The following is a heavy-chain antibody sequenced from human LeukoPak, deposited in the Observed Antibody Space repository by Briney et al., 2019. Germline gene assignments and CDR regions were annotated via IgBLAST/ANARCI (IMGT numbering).Heavy chain of an antibody. D-gene: IGHD3-22*01. J-gene: IGHJ4*02. CDR2: FYSSGNT. CDR3: ARVSMIEVVINY. Sequence: SETLSLTCLVSGGSMNSYFWSWIRQPAGKGLEWIGRFYSSGNTDYNPSLQTRVTMSADTSKTQFSLKLSSVTAADTAVYYCARVSMIEVVINYWGQGTLVTVSS. CDR1: GGSMNSYF. V-gene: IGHV4-4*07.